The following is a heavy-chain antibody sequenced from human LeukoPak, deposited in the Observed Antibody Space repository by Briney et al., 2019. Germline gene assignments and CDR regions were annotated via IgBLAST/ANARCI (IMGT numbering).Heavy chain of an antibody. Sequence: ASVKVSCKASGYTFTGYYMHWVRQAPGQGLEWMGWINPNSGGTNYAQKFQGRVTMTRDTSISTAYMELSRLRSDDTAVYYCARVDVVITSFDYSGQGTLVTVSS. D-gene: IGHD3-22*01. CDR3: ARVDVVITSFDY. CDR2: INPNSGGT. V-gene: IGHV1-2*02. J-gene: IGHJ4*02. CDR1: GYTFTGYY.